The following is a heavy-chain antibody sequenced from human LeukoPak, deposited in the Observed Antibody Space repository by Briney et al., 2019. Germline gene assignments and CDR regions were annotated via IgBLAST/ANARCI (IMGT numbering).Heavy chain of an antibody. Sequence: SETMSLTCAVSGGSISSGDYSWSWIRQPPGEGLEWIGYIYHSGSTYFNPSLKSRVTISVDRSKNQFSLKLSSVTAADTAVYYCASRTMVRGVNAFDIWGQGTMVTVSS. D-gene: IGHD3-10*01. J-gene: IGHJ3*02. CDR3: ASRTMVRGVNAFDI. CDR2: IYHSGST. CDR1: GGSISSGDYS. V-gene: IGHV4-30-2*02.